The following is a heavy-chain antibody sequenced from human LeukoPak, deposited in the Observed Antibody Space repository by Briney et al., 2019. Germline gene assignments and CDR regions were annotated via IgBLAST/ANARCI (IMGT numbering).Heavy chain of an antibody. Sequence: ASVNVSCKASEYTFTSYDINWVRQSAGQGPEWMGWMNPNSGNTGCAQKFQGRVTITRNTATSTAYMELRSLGSDDTAVYYCVRAGHSSQEIIVDGVNRWFDPWGQGTLVTVSS. D-gene: IGHD2/OR15-2a*01. J-gene: IGHJ5*02. CDR3: VRAGHSSQEIIVDGVNRWFDP. CDR2: MNPNSGNT. CDR1: EYTFTSYD. V-gene: IGHV1-8*01.